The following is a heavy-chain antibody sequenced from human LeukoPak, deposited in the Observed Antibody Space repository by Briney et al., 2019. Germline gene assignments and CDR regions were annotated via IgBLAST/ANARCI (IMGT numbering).Heavy chain of an antibody. V-gene: IGHV3-21*01. J-gene: IGHJ4*02. D-gene: IGHD5-18*01. Sequence: GGSLRLSCAASGFTFSSYSMNWVRQAPGKGLEWVSSISSRSSYIYYADSVKGRFTISRDNAKNSLYLQMNSLRAEDTAVYYCAKLGEGGYSYDYLPYYFDYWGQGTLVTVSS. CDR1: GFTFSSYS. CDR3: AKLGEGGYSYDYLPYYFDY. CDR2: ISSRSSYI.